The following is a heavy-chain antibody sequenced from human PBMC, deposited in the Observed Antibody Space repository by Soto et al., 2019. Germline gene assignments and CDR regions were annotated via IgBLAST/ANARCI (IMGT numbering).Heavy chain of an antibody. CDR1: GFTFSSYS. D-gene: IGHD4-17*01. CDR2: ISSSSSTI. J-gene: IGHJ6*02. CDR3: ARLPARMTTVTSYYYYGMDV. Sequence: GGSLRLSCAASGFTFSSYSMNWVRQAPGKGLEWVSYISSSSSTIYYADSVKGRFTISRDNAKNSLYLQMNSLRDEDTAVYYCARLPARMTTVTSYYYYGMDVWGQGTTVTVSS. V-gene: IGHV3-48*02.